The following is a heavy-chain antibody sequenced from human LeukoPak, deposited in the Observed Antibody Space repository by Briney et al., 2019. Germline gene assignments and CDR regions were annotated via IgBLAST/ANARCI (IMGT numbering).Heavy chain of an antibody. D-gene: IGHD4-17*01. Sequence: GASVKVSCKASGYTFTSYDINWVRQAPGQGLEWMGWISAYNGNTNYAQKLQGRVTMTTDTSTSTAYMELRSLRSDDTAVYYCARDRHYGDYSSYFDYWGQGTLVTVSS. V-gene: IGHV1-18*01. CDR1: GYTFTSYD. CDR2: ISAYNGNT. J-gene: IGHJ4*02. CDR3: ARDRHYGDYSSYFDY.